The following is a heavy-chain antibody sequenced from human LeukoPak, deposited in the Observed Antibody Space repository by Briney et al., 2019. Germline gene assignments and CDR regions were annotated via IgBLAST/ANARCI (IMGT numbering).Heavy chain of an antibody. Sequence: GGSLRLSCAASGFTFSDYYMSWIRQAPGKGLEWVSYISSSGSTIYYADSMKGRFTISRDNAKNSLYLQMNSLRAEDTAVYYCARDFWSGYSPVDYWGQGTLVTVSS. V-gene: IGHV3-11*04. CDR2: ISSSGSTI. J-gene: IGHJ4*02. CDR3: ARDFWSGYSPVDY. CDR1: GFTFSDYY. D-gene: IGHD3-3*01.